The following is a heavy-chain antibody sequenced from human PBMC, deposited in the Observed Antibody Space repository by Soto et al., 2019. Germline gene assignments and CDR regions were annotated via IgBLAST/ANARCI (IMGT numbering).Heavy chain of an antibody. V-gene: IGHV1-69*12. D-gene: IGHD2-8*01. CDR2: IIPIFGTP. J-gene: IGHJ6*02. Sequence: QVQLVQSGAEVKKPGSSVKVSCKASGGTFSSYAISWVRQAPGHGLEWMGGIIPIFGTPDYAQKFQGRVTITADESTSTAYMELSSLRSEDTAVYYCACTVSNYYYYGMDVWGQGTTVTVSS. CDR1: GGTFSSYA. CDR3: ACTVSNYYYYGMDV.